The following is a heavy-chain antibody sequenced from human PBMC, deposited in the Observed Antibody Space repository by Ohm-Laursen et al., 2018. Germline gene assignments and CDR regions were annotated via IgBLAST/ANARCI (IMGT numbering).Heavy chain of an antibody. Sequence: SLRLSCAASGFTFSRFTMSWVRQAPGKGLEWVSGIYGAGASGSFYADSVKGRFIVSRDDSKNTLYLQMDRLRAEDTAVYYCARDNDYGGLDFDYWGQGTLVTVSS. D-gene: IGHD4-23*01. V-gene: IGHV3-23*03. CDR3: ARDNDYGGLDFDY. CDR2: IYGAGASG. J-gene: IGHJ4*02. CDR1: GFTFSRFT.